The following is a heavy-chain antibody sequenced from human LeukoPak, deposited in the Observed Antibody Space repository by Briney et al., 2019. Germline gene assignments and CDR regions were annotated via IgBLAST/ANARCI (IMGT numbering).Heavy chain of an antibody. CDR1: GFTFSNYA. CDR2: LSASGGIT. CDR3: AKTSGATPYYYYMDV. D-gene: IGHD3-10*01. V-gene: IGHV3-23*01. Sequence: GGSLKLSCAASGFTFSNYAMTWVRQAPGKGLEWVSGLSASGGITYYADSVKGRFTISRDNSKNNLYLQMNSLRAEDTAVYYCAKTSGATPYYYYMDVWGKGDTVTVSS. J-gene: IGHJ6*03.